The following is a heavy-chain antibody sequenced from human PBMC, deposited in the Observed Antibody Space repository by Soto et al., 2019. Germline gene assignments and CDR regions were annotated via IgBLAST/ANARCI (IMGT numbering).Heavy chain of an antibody. J-gene: IGHJ6*02. CDR2: FDPEDGET. CDR1: GYTLTELS. V-gene: IGHV1-24*01. CDR3: ATERIAAAGTHYYYYGMDV. D-gene: IGHD6-13*01. Sequence: ASVKVSCKVSGYTLTELSMHWVRQAPGKGLEWMGGFDPEDGETIYAQKFQGRATMTEDTSTDTAYMELSSLRSEDTAVYYCATERIAAAGTHYYYYGMDVWGQGTTVIVAS.